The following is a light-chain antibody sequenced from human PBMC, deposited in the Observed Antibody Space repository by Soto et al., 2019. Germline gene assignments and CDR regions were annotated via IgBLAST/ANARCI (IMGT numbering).Light chain of an antibody. J-gene: IGLJ2*01. CDR3: TSCTISSTMI. Sequence: QSALTQPASVSGSPGQSITISCTGTSSDIGAYNFVSWYQQPPGKAPNLMLYDVTIRPSGVSNRCSDSKSTNTVSLTISGLQAEDEADYYCTSCTISSTMIFGGGTKLTVL. CDR2: DVT. V-gene: IGLV2-14*03. CDR1: SSDIGAYNF.